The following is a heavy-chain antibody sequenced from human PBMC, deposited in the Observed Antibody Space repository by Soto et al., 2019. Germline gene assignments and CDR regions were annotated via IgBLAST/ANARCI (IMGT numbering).Heavy chain of an antibody. J-gene: IGHJ5*02. Sequence: QVQLQQWGAGLLKPSETLSLTCAVYGGSFSGYYWSWIRQPPGKGLEWIGEINHSGSTNYNPSLKGRVTKTVSPSKDPVSPKPGPGAAPGPAGYYLAAGGSGKFGPWGQGTLVTVSS. V-gene: IGHV4-34*01. CDR2: INHSGST. CDR3: AAGGSGKFGP. D-gene: IGHD3-10*01. CDR1: GGSFSGYY.